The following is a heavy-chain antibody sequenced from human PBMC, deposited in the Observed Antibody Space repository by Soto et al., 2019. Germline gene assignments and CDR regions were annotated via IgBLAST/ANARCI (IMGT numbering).Heavy chain of an antibody. D-gene: IGHD1-26*01. V-gene: IGHV1-18*01. J-gene: IGHJ5*02. CDR3: ARASGSSYLFDP. CDR1: GYTFTSYG. Sequence: QVQLVQSGAEVKKPGASVKLSCKASGYTFTSYGISWVRQAPGQGLEWMGWISAYNGNTNYAQKLQGRVTVTTDTSTRTAYMELRRLRSADTAVYYCARASGSSYLFDPWGQGTLVTVSS. CDR2: ISAYNGNT.